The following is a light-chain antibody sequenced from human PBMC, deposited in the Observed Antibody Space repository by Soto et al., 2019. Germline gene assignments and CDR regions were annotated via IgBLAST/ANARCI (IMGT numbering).Light chain of an antibody. V-gene: IGLV2-8*01. CDR1: SSDVGGYAY. Sequence: QSALTQPPSASGSPGQSVTIACTGTSSDVGGYAYVSWDQQHPGKAPKVIIYEVSKRPSGVPDRFSASKSGNTASLTVSRLQAEDEADSYCCSYAGSNTLVFGAGTKGTAL. CDR3: CSYAGSNTLV. J-gene: IGLJ1*01. CDR2: EVS.